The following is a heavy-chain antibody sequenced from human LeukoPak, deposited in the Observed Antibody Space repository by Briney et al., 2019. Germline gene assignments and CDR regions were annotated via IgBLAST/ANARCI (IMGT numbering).Heavy chain of an antibody. CDR1: GFTFSSYA. CDR3: ARDGDYDILTGYPWGAFDI. D-gene: IGHD3-9*01. J-gene: IGHJ3*02. CDR2: ISGSGGST. V-gene: IGHV3-23*01. Sequence: GGSLRLSCAASGFTFSSYAMSWVRQAPGKGLEWVSAISGSGGSTYYADSVKGRFTISRDNSKNTLYLQMNSLRAEDTALYYCARDGDYDILTGYPWGAFDIWGQGTMVTVSS.